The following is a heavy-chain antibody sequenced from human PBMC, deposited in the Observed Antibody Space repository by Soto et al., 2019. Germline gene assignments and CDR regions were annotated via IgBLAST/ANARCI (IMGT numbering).Heavy chain of an antibody. Sequence: SLKGSCKASGYTFTIYGISWVRQAPGQGLEWMGWISAYNGNTNYAQKFQGRVTITADESTSTAYMELSSLRSEDTAVYFCASGYSYDRVVYNWFGPWGQGTLVTGSS. CDR1: GYTFTIYG. CDR2: ISAYNGNT. CDR3: ASGYSYDRVVYNWFGP. D-gene: IGHD5-18*01. V-gene: IGHV1-18*01. J-gene: IGHJ5*02.